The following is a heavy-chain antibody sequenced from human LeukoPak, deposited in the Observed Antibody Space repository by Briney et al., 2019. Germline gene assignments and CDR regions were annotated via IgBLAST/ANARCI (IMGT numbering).Heavy chain of an antibody. CDR3: ARCSGGSCYLSY. V-gene: IGHV3-21*01. CDR2: ISSSSSYI. CDR1: GFTFSSYS. D-gene: IGHD2-15*01. J-gene: IGHJ4*02. Sequence: PGGSLRLSCAASGFTFSSYSMNWVRQAPGKGLEWVSSISSSSSYIYYADSVKGRFTISRDNAKNSLYLQMNSLRAEDTAVYYCARCSGGSCYLSYWGQGTLATVSS.